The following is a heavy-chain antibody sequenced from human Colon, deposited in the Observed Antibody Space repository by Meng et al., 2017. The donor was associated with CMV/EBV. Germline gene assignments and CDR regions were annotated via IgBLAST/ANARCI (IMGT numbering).Heavy chain of an antibody. D-gene: IGHD3-10*01. CDR2: ISVDGSST. V-gene: IGHV3-74*03. Sequence: GESLKISCAASGFTFSDYWMHWVRHAPGKGLVWVARISVDGSSTTYANSVKGRFTISRDNAKNTLYLHMNSLGAEDTAVYFCGRDYFGWETDYWGQGTPVTVSS. CDR1: GFTFSDYW. CDR3: GRDYFGWETDY. J-gene: IGHJ4*02.